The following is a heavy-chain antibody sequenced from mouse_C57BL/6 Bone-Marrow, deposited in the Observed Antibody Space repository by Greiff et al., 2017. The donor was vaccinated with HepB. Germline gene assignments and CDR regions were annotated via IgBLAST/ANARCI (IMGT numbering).Heavy chain of an antibody. CDR1: GFTFSSYA. CDR2: ISDGGSYT. V-gene: IGHV5-4*03. D-gene: IGHD1-1*01. J-gene: IGHJ4*01. CDR3: ARARLLRDAMDY. Sequence: KLVESGGGLVKPGGSLKLSCAASGFTFSSYAMSWVRQTPEQRLEWVATISDGGSYTYYPDNVKGRFTISRDNAKNNLYLPMSHLKSEDTAMYYCARARLLRDAMDYWGQGTSVTVSS.